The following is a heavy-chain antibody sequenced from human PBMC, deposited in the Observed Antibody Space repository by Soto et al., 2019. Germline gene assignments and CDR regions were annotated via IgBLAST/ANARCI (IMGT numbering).Heavy chain of an antibody. J-gene: IGHJ4*02. D-gene: IGHD7-27*01. V-gene: IGHV4-34*01. Sequence: PSETLSLTCTVSGGSFTGNFWSWVRQHPGKGLEWIGEVSHSANTKYYPSLRSRVTLSVDSSKNQISLGLTSVTAADTAVYYCARAKFESTGWHQFDIWGQGTLVTVSS. CDR3: ARAKFESTGWHQFDI. CDR1: GGSFTGNF. CDR2: VSHSANT.